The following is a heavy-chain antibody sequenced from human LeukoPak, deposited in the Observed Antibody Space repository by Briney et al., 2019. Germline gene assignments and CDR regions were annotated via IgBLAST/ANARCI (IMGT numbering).Heavy chain of an antibody. V-gene: IGHV3-53*01. Sequence: GGSLRLYCAASGFTFSSFSMNWVRQAPGKGLEWVSVMYSGGSTYYADSVKGRFTISRDISKNTVYLQMNNLRAEDTAVYYCARIDDFARDYFDYWGQGTLVTVSS. D-gene: IGHD3/OR15-3a*01. CDR2: MYSGGST. CDR1: GFTFSSFS. CDR3: ARIDDFARDYFDY. J-gene: IGHJ4*02.